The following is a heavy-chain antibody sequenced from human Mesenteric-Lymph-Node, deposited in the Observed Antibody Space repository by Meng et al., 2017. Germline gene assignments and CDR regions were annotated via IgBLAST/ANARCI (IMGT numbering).Heavy chain of an antibody. V-gene: IGHV1-18*04. CDR3: ARDRSVVRTIDY. CDR1: GYTFTGYY. D-gene: IGHD1-14*01. Sequence: ASVKVSCKASGYTFTGYYMHWVRQAPGQGLEWMGRINPNNGNTNYAQKLQGRVTMTTDTSTSTAYMELRSLRSDDTAVYYCARDRSVVRTIDYWGQGTLVTVSS. CDR2: INPNNGNT. J-gene: IGHJ4*02.